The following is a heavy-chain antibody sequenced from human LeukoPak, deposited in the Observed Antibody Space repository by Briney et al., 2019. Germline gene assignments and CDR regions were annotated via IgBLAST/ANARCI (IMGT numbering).Heavy chain of an antibody. J-gene: IGHJ5*02. CDR1: GGSFSGYY. V-gene: IGHV4-34*01. D-gene: IGHD1-26*01. CDR2: INHSGST. CDR3: ARHSGGTYYVSLDP. Sequence: KTSETLSLTCAVYGGSFSGYYWSWIRQPPGKGLEWIGEINHSGSTNQNPSLKSRVTISVDTSKNQFSLKLSSVTAADTAVYNCARHSGGTYYVSLDPWGQGTLVTVSS.